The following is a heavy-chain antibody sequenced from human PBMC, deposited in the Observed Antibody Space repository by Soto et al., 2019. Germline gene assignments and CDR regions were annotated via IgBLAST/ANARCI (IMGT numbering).Heavy chain of an antibody. J-gene: IGHJ4*02. V-gene: IGHV4-34*01. CDR2: INHSGST. CDR1: GGSFSGYY. D-gene: IGHD3-3*01. Sequence: QVQLQQWGAGLLKPSETLSLTCAVYGGSFSGYYWSWIRQPPGKGLEWIGEINHSGSTNYNPSLKSRVTISVDTSKNQFSLKLSSVTAADTAVYYCARGGYDFWSGYGANYFDYWGQGTLVTVSS. CDR3: ARGGYDFWSGYGANYFDY.